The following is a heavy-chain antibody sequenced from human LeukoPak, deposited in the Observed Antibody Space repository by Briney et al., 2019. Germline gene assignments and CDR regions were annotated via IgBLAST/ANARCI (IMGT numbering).Heavy chain of an antibody. CDR2: IYGGGTT. CDR1: GFTVSSTY. V-gene: IGHV3-53*01. CDR3: ARALAFGGWLDP. J-gene: IGHJ5*02. Sequence: GGSLRLSCAASGFTVSSTYMNWVGQVPGKGLEWVSVIYGGGTTFYADSVKGRFTVSRDNSKNTLFLQMNSLRAEDTAVYYCARALAFGGWLDPWGRATLVTVSS. D-gene: IGHD3-16*01.